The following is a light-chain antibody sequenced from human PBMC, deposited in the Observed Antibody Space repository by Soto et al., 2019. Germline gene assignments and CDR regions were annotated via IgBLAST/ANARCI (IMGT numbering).Light chain of an antibody. CDR2: GAS. J-gene: IGKJ1*01. Sequence: ELVLTQSPGTLSLSPGERVTLSCRASQSVPANYLSWYQQKPGQAPRLLIYGASNRATGIPDRFSGSGSGTDFTLNVSRLEPEDFAVYYCLQYSNPWWTFGQGARVEIK. CDR3: LQYSNPWWT. CDR1: QSVPANY. V-gene: IGKV3-20*01.